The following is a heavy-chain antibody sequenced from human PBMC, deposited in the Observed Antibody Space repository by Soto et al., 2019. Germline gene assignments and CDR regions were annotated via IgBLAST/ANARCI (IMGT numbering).Heavy chain of an antibody. J-gene: IGHJ6*03. D-gene: IGHD3-16*01. CDR2: ISGSGST. CDR3: AKALRFTFTTGYYMDV. V-gene: IGHV3-23*01. CDR1: GFTVSSYA. Sequence: EVQLLESGGGLVQPGGSLRLSCAASGFTVSSYAMSWVRQAPGKGLEWVSAISGSGSTYSADSVKGRFTISRDSFKNTVYLEMNSLRAEDTGVYYCAKALRFTFTTGYYMDVWGRGTTVTVSS.